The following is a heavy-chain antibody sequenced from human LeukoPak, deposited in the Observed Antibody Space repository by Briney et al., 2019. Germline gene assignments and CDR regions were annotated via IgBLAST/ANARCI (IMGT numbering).Heavy chain of an antibody. D-gene: IGHD1-7*01. CDR2: INAGNGNT. V-gene: IGHV1-3*03. J-gene: IGHJ5*02. CDR1: GYTFTSYA. Sequence: GASVKVSCKASGYTFTSYAMHWVRQAPGQRLEWMGWINAGNGNTKYSQEFQGRVTITRDTSASTAYMELSSLRSEDMAVYYCARSQLVPAATWARGYITGTTQDLNWFDPWGQGTLVTVSS. CDR3: ARSQLVPAATWARGYITGTTQDLNWFDP.